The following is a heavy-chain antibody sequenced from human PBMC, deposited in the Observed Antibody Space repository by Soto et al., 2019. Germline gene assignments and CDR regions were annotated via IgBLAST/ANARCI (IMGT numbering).Heavy chain of an antibody. CDR2: ISGSGDST. V-gene: IGHV3-23*01. J-gene: IGHJ6*02. D-gene: IGHD6-13*01. Sequence: EVQLLESGGGLVQPGGSLRLSCAASGFTFSSYAMSWVRQAPGKGLEWVSVISGSGDSTYYADSVRGRFTISSDNSKNTLYLQMHSLRAEDTAVYYCAKDRDGAAAGPTKFYGMDVWGQGTTVTVSS. CDR1: GFTFSSYA. CDR3: AKDRDGAAAGPTKFYGMDV.